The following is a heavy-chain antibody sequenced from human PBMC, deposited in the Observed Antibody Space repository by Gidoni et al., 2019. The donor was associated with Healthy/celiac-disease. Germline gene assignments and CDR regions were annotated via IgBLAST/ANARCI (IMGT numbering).Heavy chain of an antibody. V-gene: IGHV4-39*07. CDR3: ARTYYDFWSGYRRVGYFDY. CDR2: IDYSGST. CDR1: GGSISSSSYY. J-gene: IGHJ4*02. D-gene: IGHD3-3*01. Sequence: QLQLQESGPGLVKPSETLSLTCTVSGGSISSSSYYWGWIRQPPGKGLEWIGSIDYSGSTYYNPSLKSRVTISVDTSKNQFSLKLSSVTAADTAVYYCARTYYDFWSGYRRVGYFDYWGQGTLVTVSS.